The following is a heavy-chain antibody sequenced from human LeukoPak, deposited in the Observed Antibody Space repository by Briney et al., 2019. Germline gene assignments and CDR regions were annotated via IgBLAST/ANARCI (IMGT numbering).Heavy chain of an antibody. D-gene: IGHD5-12*01. Sequence: PGGSLRLSCTASGFTFSSYWMHWVRQVPGKGLVWVSRINSVGSSTSYAESVEGRFTISRDNAKNTLYLQMNSLRAEDTAMYYCAREFTGYSGYDCNRFDPWGQGTLVTVSS. V-gene: IGHV3-74*01. CDR3: AREFTGYSGYDCNRFDP. CDR2: INSVGSST. J-gene: IGHJ5*02. CDR1: GFTFSSYW.